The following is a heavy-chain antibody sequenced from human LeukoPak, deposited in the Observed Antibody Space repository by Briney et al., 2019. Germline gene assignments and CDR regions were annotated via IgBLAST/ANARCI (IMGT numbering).Heavy chain of an antibody. Sequence: GGSLRLSCAASGFTFGSYWMSWVRQAPGKGLEWVANIKQDGSEKYYVDSVKGRFTISRDNAKKSLYLQMNSLRAEETAVYYCSRLGGSYYHYWGQGTLVTVSS. D-gene: IGHD1-26*01. J-gene: IGHJ4*02. CDR3: SRLGGSYYHY. CDR2: IKQDGSEK. V-gene: IGHV3-7*01. CDR1: GFTFGSYW.